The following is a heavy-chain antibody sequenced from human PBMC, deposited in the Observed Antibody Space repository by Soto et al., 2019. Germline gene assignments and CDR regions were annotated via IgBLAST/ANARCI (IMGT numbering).Heavy chain of an antibody. CDR1: GFTFSSYG. Sequence: QVQLVESGGGVVQPGRSLRLSCAASGFTFSSYGMHWVRQAPGKGLEWVAVIWYDGSNKYYADSVKGRFTISRDNSKNTLYLQMNSLRAEDTAVYYCARGLYCSGGSCYSGEGGFDPWGQGTLVTVSS. D-gene: IGHD2-15*01. J-gene: IGHJ5*02. CDR2: IWYDGSNK. V-gene: IGHV3-33*01. CDR3: ARGLYCSGGSCYSGEGGFDP.